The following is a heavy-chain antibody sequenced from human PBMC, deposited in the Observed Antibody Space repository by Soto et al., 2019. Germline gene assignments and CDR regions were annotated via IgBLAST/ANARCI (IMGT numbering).Heavy chain of an antibody. V-gene: IGHV1-69*12. J-gene: IGHJ2*01. CDR3: ASPQRVRWNYDWYFAL. Sequence: QVQLVQSGAEVKKPGYSVKVSCKASGGTFSSYAISWVRQAPGQGLEWMGGIIPIFGTANYAQKFQGRVTITADASTSTADMELSSLRSEDTAVYYCASPQRVRWNYDWYFALWGRGTLVTVSS. CDR2: IIPIFGTA. CDR1: GGTFSSYA. D-gene: IGHD1-7*01.